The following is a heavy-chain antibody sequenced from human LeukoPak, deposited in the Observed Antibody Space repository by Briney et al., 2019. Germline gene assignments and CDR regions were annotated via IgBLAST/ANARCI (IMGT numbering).Heavy chain of an antibody. CDR2: VSWSSGSI. Sequence: GGSLRLSCAASGFTFDDYAMHWVRQAPGKGLEWVSGVSWSSGSIGYADSVKGRSTISRDNAKNSLYLQMNSLRAEDTALYYCARDRSYGSGNHFDYWGQGTLVTVSS. D-gene: IGHD3-10*01. J-gene: IGHJ4*02. V-gene: IGHV3-9*01. CDR1: GFTFDDYA. CDR3: ARDRSYGSGNHFDY.